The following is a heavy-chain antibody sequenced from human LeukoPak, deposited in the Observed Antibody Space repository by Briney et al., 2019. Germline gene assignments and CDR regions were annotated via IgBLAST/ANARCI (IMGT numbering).Heavy chain of an antibody. D-gene: IGHD3-3*01. V-gene: IGHV4-59*01. CDR3: ARAGQGDFWIGLRYSDY. CDR1: GGSISRYY. Sequence: KPSETLSLTCTVSGGSISRYYWSWLRQPPGKGLEWIGYIYYSGSTNYNPSLKSRVTISVDTSKNHFSLKLSSVTAADTAVYYCARAGQGDFWIGLRYSDYWGQGTLVTVSS. CDR2: IYYSGST. J-gene: IGHJ4*02.